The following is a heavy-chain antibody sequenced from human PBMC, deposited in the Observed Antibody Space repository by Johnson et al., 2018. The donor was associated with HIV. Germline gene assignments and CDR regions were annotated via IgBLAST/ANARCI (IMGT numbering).Heavy chain of an antibody. CDR1: GFSFDDYA. Sequence: VQLVESGGGVVQPGRSLRLSCAASGFSFDDYAMHWVRQVPGKGLEWVSGINWNGGSTGDADSVKGRFTISRDNAKNSLYLQMNSLRAEDTALYYCTRGRLTYYYDSSGDDAFDIWGQGTMVTVSS. CDR3: TRGRLTYYYDSSGDDAFDI. D-gene: IGHD3-22*01. V-gene: IGHV3-20*04. CDR2: INWNGGST. J-gene: IGHJ3*02.